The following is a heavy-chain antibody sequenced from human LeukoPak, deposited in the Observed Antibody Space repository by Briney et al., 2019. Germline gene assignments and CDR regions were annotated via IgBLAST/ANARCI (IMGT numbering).Heavy chain of an antibody. CDR3: ARDRSPGGDYIFDY. CDR2: IWYDGSNK. Sequence: GGSLRLSCSASGFTFSSYGMLWVRQAPGKGLEWVAVIWYDGSNKYYADSVKGRFTISRDNSKNTLYLQMNSLRAEDTAVYYCARDRSPGGDYIFDYWGQGTLVTVSS. V-gene: IGHV3-33*01. J-gene: IGHJ4*02. CDR1: GFTFSSYG. D-gene: IGHD4-17*01.